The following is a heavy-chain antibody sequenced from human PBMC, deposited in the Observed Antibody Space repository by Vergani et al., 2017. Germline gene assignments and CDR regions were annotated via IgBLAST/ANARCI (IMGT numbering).Heavy chain of an antibody. J-gene: IGHJ4*02. CDR3: ATSRRANPNYVDC. CDR2: IYYCGST. CDR1: GGPISSSNHY. Sequence: QLQLQESGPGLVKPSETLSLTCTVSGGPISSSNHYWGWTRQPPGKGLEWIGYIYYCGSTNYTPSLKSRVTMSVDTSKNQFPLKLSSVTAADTAVYYCATSRRANPNYVDCWGQGTLVTVSS. V-gene: IGHV4-61*05.